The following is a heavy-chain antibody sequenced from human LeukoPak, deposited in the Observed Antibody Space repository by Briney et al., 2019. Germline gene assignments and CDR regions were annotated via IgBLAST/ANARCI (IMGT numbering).Heavy chain of an antibody. V-gene: IGHV1-2*02. D-gene: IGHD5-18*01. CDR2: INPNSGGT. CDR3: ARGGHGSDTAMVTPYYYGIDV. J-gene: IGHJ6*02. Sequence: ASVKVSCKASGYTFTGYYMHWVRQAAGQGLEWMGWINPNSGGTNYAQKFQGRVTMTRDTSISTAYMELSRLRSDDTAVYYCARGGHGSDTAMVTPYYYGIDVWGQGTTVTVSS. CDR1: GYTFTGYY.